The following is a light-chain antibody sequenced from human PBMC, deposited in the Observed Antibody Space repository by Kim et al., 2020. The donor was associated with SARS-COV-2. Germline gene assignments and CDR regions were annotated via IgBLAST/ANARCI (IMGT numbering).Light chain of an antibody. CDR1: SNDIGNQG. J-gene: IGLJ3*02. CDR3: STWDSSLSAWV. Sequence: QTATLTGTGNSNDIGNQGAAWLQQHQGHPPKLLSYANNNRPSGISERFSASRSGNTASLTITGPQPEDEADYYCSTWDSSLSAWVFGGGTQLTVL. CDR2: ANN. V-gene: IGLV10-54*01.